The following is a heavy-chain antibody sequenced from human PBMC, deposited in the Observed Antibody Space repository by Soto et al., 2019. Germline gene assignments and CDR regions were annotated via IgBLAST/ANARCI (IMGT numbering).Heavy chain of an antibody. J-gene: IGHJ4*02. V-gene: IGHV3-23*01. CDR2: INNNGGST. D-gene: IGHD6-13*01. Sequence: GGSLRLSCAASGFTFSDYAISWVRQAPGKGLEWVSHINNNGGSTYYADSVKGRFTISIDNYKNTLYLQMNSLRAEDTALYYCAKVSRSWYEAWKYYFDXWGQGTLVTVSX. CDR1: GFTFSDYA. CDR3: AKVSRSWYEAWKYYFDX.